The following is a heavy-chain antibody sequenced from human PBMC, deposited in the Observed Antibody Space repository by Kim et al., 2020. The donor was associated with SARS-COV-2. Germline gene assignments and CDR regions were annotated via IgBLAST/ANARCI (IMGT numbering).Heavy chain of an antibody. V-gene: IGHV4-59*01. CDR3: ARVAYYDFWSGYGTFDF. CDR2: IYYSGST. D-gene: IGHD3-3*01. Sequence: SETLSLTCTVSGGSISSYYWSWIRQPPGKGLEWIGYIYYSGSTNYNPSLKSRVTISVDTSKNQFSLKLSSVTAADTAVYYCARVAYYDFWSGYGTFDFWGQGTLVTVSS. J-gene: IGHJ4*02. CDR1: GGSISSYY.